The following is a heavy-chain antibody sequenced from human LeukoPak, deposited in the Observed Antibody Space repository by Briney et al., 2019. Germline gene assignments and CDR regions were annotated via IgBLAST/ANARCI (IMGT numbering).Heavy chain of an antibody. CDR2: MNPNSGNA. V-gene: IGHV1-8*01. CDR1: GYTFTSYD. Sequence: ASVTVSCKASGYTFTSYDINWVRQVPGQGLEWMGWMNPNSGNAGYAQKFQGRVTMTRNTSISTAYMGLSSLRSEDTAVYYCARSGYNYPRGWFDPWGQGTLVTVSS. D-gene: IGHD5-24*01. J-gene: IGHJ5*02. CDR3: ARSGYNYPRGWFDP.